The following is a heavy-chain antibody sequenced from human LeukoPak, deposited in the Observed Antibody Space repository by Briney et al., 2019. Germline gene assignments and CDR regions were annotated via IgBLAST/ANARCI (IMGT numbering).Heavy chain of an antibody. CDR3: ARDWGCNDTRCYLGMDV. J-gene: IGHJ6*02. D-gene: IGHD2-2*01. Sequence: PGGSLILCCAASGFTVSYKYMKWGRQAPGKVEELVSVFYSGSSPYYADSEKGRFTHSRDNSKNNMYLQMNSLRAEDTAVYYCARDWGCNDTRCYLGMDVWGQGTTVTVSS. CDR1: GFTVSYKY. V-gene: IGHV3-66*01. CDR2: FYSGSSP.